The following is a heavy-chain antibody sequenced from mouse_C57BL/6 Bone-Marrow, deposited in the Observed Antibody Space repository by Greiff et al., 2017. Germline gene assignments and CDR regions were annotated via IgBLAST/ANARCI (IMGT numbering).Heavy chain of an antibody. CDR3: ERVGYYWFAY. J-gene: IGHJ3*01. CDR2: IYPRSGNT. D-gene: IGHD2-3*01. V-gene: IGHV1-81*01. Sequence: VQLQQSGAELARPGASVKLSCKASGYTFTSYGISWVKQRTGQGLEWIGEIYPRSGNTYYNEKFKGKATLTADKSSSKVYMELRSLTSADSAVCFCERVGYYWFAYWGRGTLVTVSA. CDR1: GYTFTSYG.